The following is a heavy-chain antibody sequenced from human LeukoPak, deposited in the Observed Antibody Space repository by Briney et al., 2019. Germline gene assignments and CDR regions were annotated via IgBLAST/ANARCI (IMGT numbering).Heavy chain of an antibody. CDR2: IYYSGST. CDR1: GGSISSYY. V-gene: IGHV4-59*08. J-gene: IGHJ3*02. Sequence: PSETLSLTCTVSGGSISSYYWSWIRQPPGKGLEWIGYIYYSGSTNYNPSLKSRVTISVDTSKNQFSLKLSSVTAADTAVYYCARVVKDYGFDAFDIWGQGTMVTVSS. D-gene: IGHD3-3*01. CDR3: ARVVKDYGFDAFDI.